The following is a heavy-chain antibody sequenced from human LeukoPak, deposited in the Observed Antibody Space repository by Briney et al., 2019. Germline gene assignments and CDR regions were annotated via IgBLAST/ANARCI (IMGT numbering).Heavy chain of an antibody. D-gene: IGHD6-6*01. Sequence: GGSLRLSCAASGFTFSSYGMSWVRQAPGKGLEGVPTIRQNGGSKYYVDSVKGRFTISRDNAKNSLYLQMNSVRAEDTAVYYCARDLGVFASEETVGDYWGQGTLVTVSS. CDR1: GFTFSSYG. CDR2: IRQNGGSK. V-gene: IGHV3-7*01. J-gene: IGHJ4*02. CDR3: ARDLGVFASEETVGDY.